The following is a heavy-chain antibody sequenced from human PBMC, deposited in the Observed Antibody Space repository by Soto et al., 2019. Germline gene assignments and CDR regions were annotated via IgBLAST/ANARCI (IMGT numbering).Heavy chain of an antibody. J-gene: IGHJ4*02. CDR1: GFAFSNYA. V-gene: IGHV3-23*01. CDR2: ISTSIDAT. D-gene: IGHD6-25*01. CDR3: AKDRTVAARNFDY. Sequence: GASLRLSCAASGFAFSNYALGWVRQAPGKGLEWVSSISTSIDATHYADSVKGRFTISRDYPKNTLYLQMNSLRAQDSAVYYCAKDRTVAARNFDYGGQVAVVTVCS.